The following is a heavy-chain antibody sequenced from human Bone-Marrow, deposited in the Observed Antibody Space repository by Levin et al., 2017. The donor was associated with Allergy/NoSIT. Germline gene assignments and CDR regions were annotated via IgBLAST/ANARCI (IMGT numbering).Heavy chain of an antibody. CDR3: ARDGYNGIDY. Sequence: SETLSLTCTISGGSISTHYWSWIRQPPGKGLEWIGYIYHSGSTKYNPSLKSRVTISVDTSENQFSLNLNSVTAADTAVYHCARDGYNGIDYWGQGTLVTVSS. J-gene: IGHJ4*02. CDR1: GGSISTHY. D-gene: IGHD5-24*01. CDR2: IYHSGST. V-gene: IGHV4-59*11.